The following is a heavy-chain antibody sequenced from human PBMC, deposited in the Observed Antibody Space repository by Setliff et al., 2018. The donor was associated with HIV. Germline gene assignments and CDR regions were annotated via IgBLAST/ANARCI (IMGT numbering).Heavy chain of an antibody. V-gene: IGHV4-39*01. CDR3: ARRGMWSYETGGNPTATFDY. D-gene: IGHD2-8*02. CDR1: GYSINSRSYY. J-gene: IGHJ4*02. Sequence: SETLSLTCAVSGYSINSRSYYWAWIRQPPGKGLEWVASIYFSGTPYYNPSLKNRVTISVDTSKNQFSLKLSSVTAADTAVYYCARRGMWSYETGGNPTATFDYWGQGVLVTVSS. CDR2: IYFSGTP.